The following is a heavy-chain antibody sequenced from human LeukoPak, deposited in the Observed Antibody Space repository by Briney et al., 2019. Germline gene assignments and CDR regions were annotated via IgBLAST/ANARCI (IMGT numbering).Heavy chain of an antibody. D-gene: IGHD3-16*01. Sequence: PGGSLRLSCAASGFTFSTYSMNWVRQAPGKGLEWVSSISSSSTYIYYADSVKGRFTISRDNAKNSLYLQMNSLRVEDTAVYYCARSPYTYGSRYFDYWGQGTLVTVSS. J-gene: IGHJ4*02. V-gene: IGHV3-21*01. CDR2: ISSSSTYI. CDR1: GFTFSTYS. CDR3: ARSPYTYGSRYFDY.